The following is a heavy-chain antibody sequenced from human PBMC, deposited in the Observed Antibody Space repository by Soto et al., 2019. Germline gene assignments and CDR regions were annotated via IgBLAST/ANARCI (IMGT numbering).Heavy chain of an antibody. J-gene: IGHJ4*02. CDR3: ARDSYYDTSGRHTGVGGFDY. V-gene: IGHV3-33*01. Sequence: PGGSLRLSCAASGFTFNTYGMHWVRQAPGKGLEWVAFIWYDGGDKYYADSVKGRFTISRDNSKNTLFLQLNSLRAEDTAVYFCARDSYYDTSGRHTGVGGFDYWGPGTLVTVSS. D-gene: IGHD3-22*01. CDR2: IWYDGGDK. CDR1: GFTFNTYG.